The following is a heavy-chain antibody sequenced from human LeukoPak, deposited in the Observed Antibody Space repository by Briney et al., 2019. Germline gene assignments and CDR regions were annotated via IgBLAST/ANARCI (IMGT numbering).Heavy chain of an antibody. V-gene: IGHV4-34*01. CDR1: GGSFSGYY. CDR3: ARGTLYSGWSYYFDY. J-gene: IGHJ4*02. D-gene: IGHD6-19*01. Sequence: SETLSLTCAVYGGSFSGYYWSWIRQPPGKGLEWIGEINHSGSTNYNPSLKSRVTISVDTSKNQFSLKLSSVTAADTAMYYCARGTLYSGWSYYFDYWGQGSQVTVSS. CDR2: INHSGST.